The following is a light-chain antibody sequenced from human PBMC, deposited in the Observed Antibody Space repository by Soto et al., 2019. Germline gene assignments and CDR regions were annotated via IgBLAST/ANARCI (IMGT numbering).Light chain of an antibody. CDR1: SSDVGSYDY. J-gene: IGLJ1*01. CDR2: NVN. V-gene: IGLV2-18*02. CDR3: SSFTSRFTFV. Sequence: QSVLIQPPSVSGSPGQSVTISCTGTSSDVGSYDYVSWYQQHPGTVPKPMIYNVNTQPSGVSDRFSGSKSGNTASLTISGLQAEDEADYYCSSFTSRFTFVFGTGTKVTVL.